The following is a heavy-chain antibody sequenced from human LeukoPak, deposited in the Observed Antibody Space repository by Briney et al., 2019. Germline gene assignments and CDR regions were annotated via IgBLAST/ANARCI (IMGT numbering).Heavy chain of an antibody. D-gene: IGHD3-10*01. V-gene: IGHV3-53*01. CDR1: GFTVSSNY. Sequence: GGSLRLSCVASGFTVSSNYMSWVRQAPGKGLEWVSVIYSGGSTYYADSVKGRFNISRDNSKNTLYLQMNSLRAEDTAVYYCASGSGSHRTPYHYMDVWGTGTTVTVSS. CDR2: IYSGGST. CDR3: ASGSGSHRTPYHYMDV. J-gene: IGHJ6*03.